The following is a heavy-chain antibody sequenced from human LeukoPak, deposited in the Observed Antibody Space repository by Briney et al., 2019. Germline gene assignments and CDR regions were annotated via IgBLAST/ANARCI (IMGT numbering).Heavy chain of an antibody. CDR3: ASIKIVAKDAFDI. Sequence: PGGSLRLSCAASGFTVSSNYMSWVRQAPGKGLEWVSVIYSGGSTYYADSVKGRFTISRDNSKNTLYLQMNSLRAEDTAVYYCASIKIVAKDAFDIWGQGTMVTVSS. CDR1: GFTVSSNY. D-gene: IGHD5-12*01. CDR2: IYSGGST. J-gene: IGHJ3*02. V-gene: IGHV3-53*01.